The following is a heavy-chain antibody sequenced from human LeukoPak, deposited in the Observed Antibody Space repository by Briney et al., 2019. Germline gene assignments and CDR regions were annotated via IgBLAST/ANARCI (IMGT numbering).Heavy chain of an antibody. V-gene: IGHV3-48*04. D-gene: IGHD3-9*01. CDR2: ISSSSSTI. CDR3: ASLGDILTGWDGGGLDY. Sequence: PGGSLRLSCAASGFTFSGYTMNWVRQAPGKGLEWVSYISSSSSTIYYADSVKGRFTISRDNAKNSLYLQMNSLRAEDTAVYYCASLGDILTGWDGGGLDYWGQGTLVTVSS. CDR1: GFTFSGYT. J-gene: IGHJ4*02.